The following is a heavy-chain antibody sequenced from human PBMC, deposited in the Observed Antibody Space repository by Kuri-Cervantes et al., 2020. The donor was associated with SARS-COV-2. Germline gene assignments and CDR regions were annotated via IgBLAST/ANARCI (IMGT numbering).Heavy chain of an antibody. D-gene: IGHD3-16*02. Sequence: LRLSCTVSGGSISSGDYYWSWIRQPPGKGLEWIGRIYTSGSTNYNPSLKSRVTMSVDTSKNQFSLKLSSVTAADTAVYYCARESAQGTFGGVIVIIDYWGQGTLVTVSS. CDR1: GGSISSGDYY. CDR3: ARESAQGTFGGVIVIIDY. V-gene: IGHV4-61*02. J-gene: IGHJ4*02. CDR2: IYTSGST.